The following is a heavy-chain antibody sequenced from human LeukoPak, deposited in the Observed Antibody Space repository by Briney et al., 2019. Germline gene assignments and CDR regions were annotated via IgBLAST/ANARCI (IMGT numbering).Heavy chain of an antibody. D-gene: IGHD6-19*01. CDR1: GDSVSINSAA. CDR2: TYQRSKWYN. CDR3: ARSPSPYSSGWYFDY. Sequence: SQTLSLTCAVSGDSVSINSAAWNWIRQSPSRGLGWLGRTYQRSKWYNDYAVSVESRITINPDISKNQFSLQLNPVTPEDTAVYYCARSPSPYSSGWYFDYWGQGILVTVSS. J-gene: IGHJ4*02. V-gene: IGHV6-1*01.